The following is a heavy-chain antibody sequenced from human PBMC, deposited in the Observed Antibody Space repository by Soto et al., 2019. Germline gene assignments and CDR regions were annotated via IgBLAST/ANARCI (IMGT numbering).Heavy chain of an antibody. CDR3: AKPLLRFLEWLLYFDY. CDR2: ISGSGGSI. V-gene: IGHV3-23*01. D-gene: IGHD3-3*01. J-gene: IGHJ4*02. CDR1: GFTFSSYA. Sequence: GGSLRLSCAASGFTFSSYAMSWVRQAPGKGLEWVSAISGSGGSIYYADSVKGRFNISRDNSKNTLYLQMNSLRAEDTAVYYCAKPLLRFLEWLLYFDYWGQGTLVTVSS.